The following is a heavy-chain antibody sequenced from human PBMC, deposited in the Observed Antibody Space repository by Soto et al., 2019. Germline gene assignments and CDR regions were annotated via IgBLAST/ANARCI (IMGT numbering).Heavy chain of an antibody. CDR1: GFTFDDYA. V-gene: IGHV3-9*01. D-gene: IGHD6-25*01. J-gene: IGHJ4*02. Sequence: GGSLRLSCAASGFTFDDYAMHWVRQAPGKGLEWVSGISWNSGSIDYADSVKGRFTISRDNAKNSLYLQMNRLRPDDTALYYCAKSDHGSPADYWGQGTLVTVSS. CDR2: ISWNSGSI. CDR3: AKSDHGSPADY.